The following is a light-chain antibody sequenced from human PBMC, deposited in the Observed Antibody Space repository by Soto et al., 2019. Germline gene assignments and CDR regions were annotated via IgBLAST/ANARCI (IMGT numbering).Light chain of an antibody. J-gene: IGLJ3*02. CDR1: SNDIGLYNY. CDR2: VVS. Sequence: QSALAQPASVSGSLGQSITISCTGTSNDIGLYNYVSWYQQHPGKAPKLIIYVVSSRPSGISNRFSASKSGNTASLTISGLQAEDEADYYCCSHAGDTMWVLGGGTKLTVL. CDR3: CSHAGDTMWV. V-gene: IGLV2-14*01.